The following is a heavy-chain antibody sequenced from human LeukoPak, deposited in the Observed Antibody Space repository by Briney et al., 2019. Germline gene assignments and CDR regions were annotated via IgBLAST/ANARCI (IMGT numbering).Heavy chain of an antibody. CDR2: IWYDGSNK. V-gene: IGHV3-33*01. D-gene: IGHD2-2*01. Sequence: GGSLRLSCAASGFTFSSYGMHWVRQAPGKGLEWVAVIWYDGSNKYYADSVKGRFTISRDNSKNTLYLQMNSLRAEDTAVHYCVREEYYCSSTSCYAGDFDYWGQGTLVTVSS. J-gene: IGHJ4*02. CDR3: VREEYYCSSTSCYAGDFDY. CDR1: GFTFSSYG.